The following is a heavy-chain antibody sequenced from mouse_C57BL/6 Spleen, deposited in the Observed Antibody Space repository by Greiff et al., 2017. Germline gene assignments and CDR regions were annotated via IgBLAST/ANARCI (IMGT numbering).Heavy chain of an antibody. CDR2: IYPSSGNT. Sequence: VKLMESGAELARPGASVKLSCTASGYTFTSYGISWVKQRTGQGLEWIGEIYPSSGNTYYNEKFKGKATLPADKSASPAYMELRSLTSGDSAVYYCARRSCGSSYAMDYWGQGTSVTVSS. D-gene: IGHD1-1*01. CDR1: GYTFTSYG. V-gene: IGHV1-81*01. CDR3: ARRSCGSSYAMDY. J-gene: IGHJ4*01.